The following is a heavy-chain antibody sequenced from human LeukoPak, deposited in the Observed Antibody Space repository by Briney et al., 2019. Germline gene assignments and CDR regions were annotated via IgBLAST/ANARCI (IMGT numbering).Heavy chain of an antibody. CDR3: ARGGSITISSDAFDI. CDR1: GGSISSGGYY. V-gene: IGHV4-31*03. Sequence: PSQTLSLTCTVSGGSISSGGYYWSWIRQHPGKGLEWIGYIYYSGSTYYNPSLKSRVTISVDTSKNQFSLKLSSVTAADTAVYYCARGGSITISSDAFDIWGQGTMVTVSS. CDR2: IYYSGST. J-gene: IGHJ3*02. D-gene: IGHD3-3*01.